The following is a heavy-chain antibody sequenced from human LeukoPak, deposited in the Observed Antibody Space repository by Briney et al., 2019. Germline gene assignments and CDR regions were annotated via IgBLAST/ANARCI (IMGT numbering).Heavy chain of an antibody. V-gene: IGHV3-23*01. CDR1: GFTFSSYA. D-gene: IGHD4-17*01. CDR2: ISGSGGST. Sequence: GGSLRLSCAASGFTFSSYAMSWVRQAPGKGLEWVSAISGSGGSTYYADSVKGRFTISRDNSKNTLYLQMNSLGAEDTAVYYCATEEEMTTVTTAFDPWGQGTLVTVSS. J-gene: IGHJ5*02. CDR3: ATEEEMTTVTTAFDP.